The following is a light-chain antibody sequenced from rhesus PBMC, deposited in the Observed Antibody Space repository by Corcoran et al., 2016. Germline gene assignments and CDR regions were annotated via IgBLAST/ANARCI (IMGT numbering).Light chain of an antibody. V-gene: IGKV1-22*01. J-gene: IGKJ1*01. CDR2: KAS. CDR1: RSISSW. Sequence: DIQMTQSPSSLSASVGDTVTITCRASRSISSWLAWYQQKPGKAPKLLIYKASTLQSGVPSRLCGSGSGTDFSLTISRLKYEDFATYDCKQYNSSPWTFSLGTKVEIK. CDR3: KQYNSSPWT.